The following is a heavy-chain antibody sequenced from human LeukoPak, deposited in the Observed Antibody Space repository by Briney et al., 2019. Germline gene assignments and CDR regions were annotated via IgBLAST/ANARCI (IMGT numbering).Heavy chain of an antibody. CDR2: IYYSGST. Sequence: SPSETLSLTCTVSGGSISSYYWSWIRQPPGKGLEWIGYIYYSGSTNYNPSLKSRVTISVDTSKNQFSLKLSSVTAADTAVYYCARGTGQHDAFDIWGQGTMVTVSS. J-gene: IGHJ3*02. D-gene: IGHD5-18*01. CDR3: ARGTGQHDAFDI. V-gene: IGHV4-59*01. CDR1: GGSISSYY.